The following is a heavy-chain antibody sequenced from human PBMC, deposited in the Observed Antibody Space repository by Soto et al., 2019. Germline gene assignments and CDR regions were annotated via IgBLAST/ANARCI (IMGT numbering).Heavy chain of an antibody. CDR1: GFTFSSYA. J-gene: IGHJ5*02. CDR2: ISGSGGST. V-gene: IGHV3-23*01. Sequence: GGSLRLSCAASGFTFSSYAMSWVRQAPGKGLEWVSAISGSGGSTYYADSVKGRFTISRDNSKNTLYLQMNSLRAEDTAVYYCAKFPGVVPAAIFRNWFDPWGQGTLVTVSS. CDR3: AKFPGVVPAAIFRNWFDP. D-gene: IGHD2-2*01.